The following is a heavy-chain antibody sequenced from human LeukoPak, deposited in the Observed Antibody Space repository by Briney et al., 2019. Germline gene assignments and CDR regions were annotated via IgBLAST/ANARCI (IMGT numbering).Heavy chain of an antibody. CDR3: ARDIRGATVSWYYGMDV. J-gene: IGHJ6*02. V-gene: IGHV1-69*04. CDR2: IIPILGIA. D-gene: IGHD1-26*01. CDR1: GGTFSSYA. Sequence: ASVKVSCKASGGTFSSYAISWVRQAPGQGLEWMGRIIPILGIANYAQKFQGRVTITADKSTSTAYMELRSLRSDDTALYYCARDIRGATVSWYYGMDVWGQGTTVTVSS.